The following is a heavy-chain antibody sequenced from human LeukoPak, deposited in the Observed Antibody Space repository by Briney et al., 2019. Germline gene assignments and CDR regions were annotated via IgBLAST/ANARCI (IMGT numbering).Heavy chain of an antibody. J-gene: IGHJ4*02. CDR2: IYYSGST. D-gene: IGHD6-19*01. CDR3: ARDCDSSPTCY. CDR1: GGSISSYY. Sequence: SETLSLTCTVSGGSISSYYWSWIRQPPGKGLEWIGYIYYSGSTNYNPSLKSRVTISVDTSKNQFSLKLSSVTAADTAVYYCARDCDSSPTCYWGQGTLVTVSS. V-gene: IGHV4-59*01.